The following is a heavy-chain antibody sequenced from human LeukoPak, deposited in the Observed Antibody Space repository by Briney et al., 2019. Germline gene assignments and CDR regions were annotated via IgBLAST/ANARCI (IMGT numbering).Heavy chain of an antibody. D-gene: IGHD2-2*01. Sequence: GASVKVSCKASGYTFTTSSLAWVRQAPGQNLEWMGWISVNSGGTNYAQSFQDRVTLTRDTSTNTAYLELRSLRSDDTAIIYCATATQPRGYFLHWGQGTLVIVSS. V-gene: IGHV1-18*01. CDR3: ATATQPRGYFLH. CDR2: ISVNSGGT. CDR1: GYTFTTSS. J-gene: IGHJ1*01.